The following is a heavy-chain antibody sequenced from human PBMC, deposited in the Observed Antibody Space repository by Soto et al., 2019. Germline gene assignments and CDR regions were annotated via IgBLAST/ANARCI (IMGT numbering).Heavy chain of an antibody. CDR2: IIPIFGTA. D-gene: IGHD2-21*02. CDR1: GGTFSSYA. V-gene: IGHV1-69*01. Sequence: QVQLVQSGAEVKKPGSSVKVSCKASGGTFSSYAISWVRQAPGQGLEWMGGIIPIFGTANYAQKFQGRVTINAEESTSTAYMELSSLRSEDTAVYYCARDQNCGGDCYYWFDPWGQGTLVTVSP. J-gene: IGHJ5*02. CDR3: ARDQNCGGDCYYWFDP.